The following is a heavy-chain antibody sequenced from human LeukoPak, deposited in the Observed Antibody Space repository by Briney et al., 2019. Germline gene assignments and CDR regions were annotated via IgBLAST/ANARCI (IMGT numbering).Heavy chain of an antibody. Sequence: PGGSLRLSCAASGFTFSSYSMNWVRQAPGKGLEWVSSISSSSSYIYYADSVKGRFTISRDNAKNSLYLQMNSLRAKDTAVYYCARDCVVAATGDWFDPWGQGTLVTVSS. J-gene: IGHJ5*02. D-gene: IGHD2-15*01. V-gene: IGHV3-21*01. CDR1: GFTFSSYS. CDR2: ISSSSSYI. CDR3: ARDCVVAATGDWFDP.